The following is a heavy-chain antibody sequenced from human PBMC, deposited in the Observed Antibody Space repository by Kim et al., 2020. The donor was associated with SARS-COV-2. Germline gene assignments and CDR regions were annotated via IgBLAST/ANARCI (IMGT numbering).Heavy chain of an antibody. Sequence: GGSLRLSCAASGFTFSTYGMHWVRQAPGKGLEWVAVIRYDGSSKYYGESVKGRFTISRDNPENTLYLQMNSLRPEDTAVYYCARALVRGVNYYYYGMDV. V-gene: IGHV3-30*03. CDR1: GFTFSTYG. CDR3: ARALVRGVNYYYYGMDV. D-gene: IGHD3-10*01. J-gene: IGHJ6*01. CDR2: IRYDGSSK.